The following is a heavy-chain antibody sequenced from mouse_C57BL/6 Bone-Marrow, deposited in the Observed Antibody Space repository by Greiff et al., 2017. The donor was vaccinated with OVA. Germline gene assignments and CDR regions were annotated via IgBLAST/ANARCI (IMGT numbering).Heavy chain of an antibody. V-gene: IGHV10-1*01. D-gene: IGHD1-1*01. J-gene: IGHJ1*03. Sequence: EVQLVESGGGLVQPQGSLKLSCAASGFSFNTYAMNWVRQAPGTGLEWVARIRSKSNNYATYYADSVKDRFTISRDDSESMLYLQMNNLKTEDTAMYYGVRGFTTVVRRYFDVWGTVTTVTVSS. CDR3: VRGFTTVVRRYFDV. CDR2: IRSKSNNYAT. CDR1: GFSFNTYA.